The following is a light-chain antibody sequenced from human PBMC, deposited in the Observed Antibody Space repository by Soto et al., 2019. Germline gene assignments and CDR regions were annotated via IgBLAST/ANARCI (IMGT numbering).Light chain of an antibody. CDR3: QQADSFTWT. CDR2: SAS. Sequence: IQMTQSPSTLSASVGDRVTITCPASQSISSWLAWYQQKPGKAPNLLIFSASALHRGVPPRFSGSGSGTAFTLTVSGLQHEDFAIYYCQQADSFTWTFGQGTKVDIK. V-gene: IGKV1-5*01. CDR1: QSISSW. J-gene: IGKJ1*01.